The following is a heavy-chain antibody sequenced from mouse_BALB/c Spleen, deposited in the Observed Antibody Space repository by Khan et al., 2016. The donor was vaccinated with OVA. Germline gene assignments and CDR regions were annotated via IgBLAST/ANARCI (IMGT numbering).Heavy chain of an antibody. J-gene: IGHJ2*01. CDR2: IWAGGRT. D-gene: IGHD1-1*01. CDR3: ARDHGNTYEYFDY. Sequence: QVQLKQSGPGLVAPSQSLSITCTVSGFSLTSYGVHWVRKPPGKGLEWLGIIWAGGRTNYNSALMSRLSISKDNSNSQVFVKMISLQTDDTAMYYCARDHGNTYEYFDYWGQGTTLTVSS. CDR1: GFSLTSYG. V-gene: IGHV2-9*02.